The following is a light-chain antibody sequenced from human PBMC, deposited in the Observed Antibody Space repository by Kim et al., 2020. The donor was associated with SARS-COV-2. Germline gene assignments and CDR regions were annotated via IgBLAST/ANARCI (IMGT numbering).Light chain of an antibody. CDR1: SLRSYY. Sequence: SSELTQDPAVSVALGQTVRITCQGDSLRSYYASWYQQKPGQAPVLVIYGKNNRPSGIPDRFSGSSSGNTASLTITGAQAEDEADYYCNSRDSSENYVFGTGTKVTVL. V-gene: IGLV3-19*01. CDR3: NSRDSSENYV. J-gene: IGLJ1*01. CDR2: GKN.